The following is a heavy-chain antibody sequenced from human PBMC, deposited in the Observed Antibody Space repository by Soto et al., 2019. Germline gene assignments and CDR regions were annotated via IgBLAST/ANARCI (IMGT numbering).Heavy chain of an antibody. Sequence: SETLSLTCTVSGGSISGYYWTWIRQPPGRGLEWIGNIYYSGSTNYDPSLESRVTMSVDTSKNQFSLKLSSVTAADTAVYYCARAIFAFGDYYFGMDVWGQGTTVTVSS. CDR1: GGSISGYY. CDR3: ARAIFAFGDYYFGMDV. J-gene: IGHJ6*02. V-gene: IGHV4-59*01. CDR2: IYYSGST. D-gene: IGHD3-10*01.